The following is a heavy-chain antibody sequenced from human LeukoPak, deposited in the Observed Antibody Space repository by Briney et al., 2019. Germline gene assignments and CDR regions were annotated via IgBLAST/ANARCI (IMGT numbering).Heavy chain of an antibody. CDR1: GFTFSSYA. CDR3: AKAGSLAAYYYGSGSYEFDY. Sequence: GGSLRLSCAASGFTFSSYAMSWVRQAPGKGLEWVSAISGSGGSTYYADSVKGRFTISRDNSKNTLYLQMNSLRAEDTAVCYCAKAGSLAAYYYGSGSYEFDYWGQGTLVTVSS. D-gene: IGHD3-10*01. CDR2: ISGSGGST. J-gene: IGHJ4*02. V-gene: IGHV3-23*01.